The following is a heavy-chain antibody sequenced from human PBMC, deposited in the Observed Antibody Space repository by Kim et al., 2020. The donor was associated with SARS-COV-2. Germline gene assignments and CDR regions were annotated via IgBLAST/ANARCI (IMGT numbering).Heavy chain of an antibody. V-gene: IGHV3-30*04. CDR2: ISSDGTNE. J-gene: IGHJ5*02. D-gene: IGHD3-10*01. Sequence: GGSLRLSCAASGFTFSIYAMYWVRQTPGEGLEWVAVISSDGTNEYYADSVRGRFTVSRDNSKNTLYLQMNSLRVEDTAFYYCARDTGYDYGSGSYNWFDPWGQGTPVTVSS. CDR3: ARDTGYDYGSGSYNWFDP. CDR1: GFTFSIYA.